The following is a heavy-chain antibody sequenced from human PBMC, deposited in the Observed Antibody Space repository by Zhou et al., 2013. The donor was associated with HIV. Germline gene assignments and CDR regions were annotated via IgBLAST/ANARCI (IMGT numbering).Heavy chain of an antibody. V-gene: IGHV1-2*02. J-gene: IGHJ4*02. CDR2: IDPNSGGT. CDR1: GYNFNSYG. CDR3: SVNPV. Sequence: QLQLVQSGTEVKKPGASLKVSCKASGYNFNSYGITWVRQAPGQGLEWMGWIDPNSGGTNYAQKFQGRVTMTRDTSISTAYMEVRSLRSDDTAVYYCSVNPVWGQGTLVIVSS.